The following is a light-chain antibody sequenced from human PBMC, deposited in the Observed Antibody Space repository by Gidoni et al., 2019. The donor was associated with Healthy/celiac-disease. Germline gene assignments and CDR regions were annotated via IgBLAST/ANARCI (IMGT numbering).Light chain of an antibody. CDR3: QQYDNLPYT. J-gene: IGKJ2*01. V-gene: IGKV1-33*01. CDR2: DAS. Sequence: DIQMTQSSSSLPASVGDRVTITCQASQDISNYLNWYQQKPGKAPKLLIYDASNLETGVPSRFSGSGSGTDFTFTISSLQPEDVAIYYCQQYDNLPYTFGQGTKLEIK. CDR1: QDISNY.